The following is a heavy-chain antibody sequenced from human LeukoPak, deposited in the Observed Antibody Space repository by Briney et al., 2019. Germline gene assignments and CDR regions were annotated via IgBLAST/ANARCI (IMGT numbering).Heavy chain of an antibody. V-gene: IGHV4-30-2*01. Sequence: SETLSLTCTVSGGSISSGGYYWRWIRQPPGKGLEWIGYIYHSGSTYYNPSLKSRVTISVDRSKNQFSLKLSSVTAADTAVYYCARAFYYGGNSGYYFDYWGQGTLVTVSS. D-gene: IGHD4-23*01. CDR3: ARAFYYGGNSGYYFDY. CDR1: GGSISSGGYY. CDR2: IYHSGST. J-gene: IGHJ4*02.